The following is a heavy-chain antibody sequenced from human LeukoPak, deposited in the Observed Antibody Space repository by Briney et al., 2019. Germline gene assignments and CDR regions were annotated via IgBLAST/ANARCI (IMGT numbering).Heavy chain of an antibody. CDR1: GFTFSTYW. D-gene: IGHD3-3*02. CDR3: ARGINNFDY. J-gene: IGHJ4*02. CDR2: INTDGSTA. V-gene: IGHV3-74*01. Sequence: PGGSLRLSCAASGFTFSTYWMLWVRQAPGEGLVWVSRINTDGSTATYADSVKGRFTISRDNAKNTLYLQMNGLRAEDTAVYYCARGINNFDYWGQGILVTVSS.